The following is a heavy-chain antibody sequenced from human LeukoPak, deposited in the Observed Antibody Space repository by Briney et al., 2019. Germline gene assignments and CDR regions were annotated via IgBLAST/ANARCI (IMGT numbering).Heavy chain of an antibody. CDR1: GGSISSSSYY. CDR3: ARHDYYGGNIPDH. D-gene: IGHD4-23*01. CDR2: IYYSGST. V-gene: IGHV4-39*01. J-gene: IGHJ4*02. Sequence: SETLSLTCTVSGGSISSSSYYWGWIRQPPGKGLEWIGNIYYSGSTYYNPSLKSRVTISVDTSKNQFSLKLSSVTAADTAVYYCARHDYYGGNIPDHWGQGTLVTVSS.